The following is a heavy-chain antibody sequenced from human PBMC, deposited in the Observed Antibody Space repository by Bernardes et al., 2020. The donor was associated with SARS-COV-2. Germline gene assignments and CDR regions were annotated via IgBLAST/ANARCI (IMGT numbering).Heavy chain of an antibody. CDR1: GGSISSAY. Sequence: SETLSLTCTVSGGSISSAYWCWIRQPPGPGLAWIGYLSYSGITNSNPSLKSRVTISSDTSKNQFSLKLSSVTAADTAVYYCARLAFYDSSGYFVGAFDIWGQGTMVTVSS. CDR2: LSYSGIT. V-gene: IGHV4-59*01. D-gene: IGHD3-22*01. J-gene: IGHJ3*02. CDR3: ARLAFYDSSGYFVGAFDI.